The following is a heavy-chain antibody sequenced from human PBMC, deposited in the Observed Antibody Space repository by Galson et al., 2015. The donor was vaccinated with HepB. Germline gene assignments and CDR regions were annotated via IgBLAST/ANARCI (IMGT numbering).Heavy chain of an antibody. CDR1: GGTFSSYA. V-gene: IGHV1-69*04. D-gene: IGHD2-15*01. Sequence: SVKVSCKASGGTFSSYAISWVRQAPGQGLEWMGRIIPILGIANYAQKFQGRVTITADKSTSTAYMELSSLRSEDTAVYYCARVCPSGGSCYWGQGTLVTVSS. CDR2: IIPILGIA. J-gene: IGHJ4*02. CDR3: ARVCPSGGSCY.